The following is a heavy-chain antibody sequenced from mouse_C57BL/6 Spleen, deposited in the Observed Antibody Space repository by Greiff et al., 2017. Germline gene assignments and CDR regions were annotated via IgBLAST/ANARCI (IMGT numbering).Heavy chain of an antibody. D-gene: IGHD2-4*01. V-gene: IGHV1-42*01. CDR2: INPSTGGT. CDR1: GYSFTGYY. Sequence: VQLKQSGPELVKPGASVKISCKASGYSFTGYYMNWVKQSPEKSLEWIGEINPSTGGTTYNQKFKAKATLTVDKSSSTAYMQLKSLTSEDSAVYYCARPLYDYDAYFDYWGQGTTLTVSS. CDR3: ARPLYDYDAYFDY. J-gene: IGHJ2*01.